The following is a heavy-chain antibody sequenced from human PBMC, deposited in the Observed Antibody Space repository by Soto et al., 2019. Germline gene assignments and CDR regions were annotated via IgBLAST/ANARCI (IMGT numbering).Heavy chain of an antibody. CDR2: ISANNGNT. D-gene: IGHD1-26*01. CDR3: ARDRGSYALDY. Sequence: QVQLVQSGAEVKKPGASVKVSCNASGYTFTSYGISWVRQAPGQGLEWMGWISANNGNTNYAQKPQGRVTMTTDTSTSTASMELRSLRSDDTAVYYCARDRGSYALDYWCQGTLVTVSS. CDR1: GYTFTSYG. V-gene: IGHV1-18*01. J-gene: IGHJ4*02.